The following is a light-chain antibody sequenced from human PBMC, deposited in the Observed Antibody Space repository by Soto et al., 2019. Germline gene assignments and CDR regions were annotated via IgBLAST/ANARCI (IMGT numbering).Light chain of an antibody. CDR1: QSISSY. Sequence: DIQMTQSPSSLSASVGDRVTITCRASQSISSYLNWYQQKPGKAPKLLIYAASSLQSGVPSRFNGSGSGTDFTLTISSLQPEDFATYYCQQSSGRFGQGTKVDIK. CDR3: QQSSGR. J-gene: IGKJ1*01. V-gene: IGKV1-39*01. CDR2: AAS.